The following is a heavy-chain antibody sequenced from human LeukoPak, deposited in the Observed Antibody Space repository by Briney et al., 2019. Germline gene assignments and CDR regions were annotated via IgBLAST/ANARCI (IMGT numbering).Heavy chain of an antibody. CDR3: ARSPYDFWSGYRLNYYYYYMDV. D-gene: IGHD3-3*01. J-gene: IGHJ6*03. V-gene: IGHV1-69*05. CDR1: GGTFSSYA. CDR2: IIPIFGTA. Sequence: ASVKVSCKASGGTFSSYAISWVRQAPGQGLEWMGGIIPIFGTANYAQKFQGRVTITTDESTSTAYMELSSLRSEDTAVYYCARSPYDFWSGYRLNYYYYYMDVWGKGTTVTVSS.